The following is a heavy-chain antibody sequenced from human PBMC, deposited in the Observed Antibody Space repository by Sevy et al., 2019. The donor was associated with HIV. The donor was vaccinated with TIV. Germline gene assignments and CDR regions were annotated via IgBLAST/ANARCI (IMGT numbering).Heavy chain of an antibody. CDR2: IIPIFGTA. J-gene: IGHJ6*03. CDR3: ARDGIAAGGNPQNTYYYYYMDV. D-gene: IGHD6-13*01. V-gene: IGHV1-69*06. Sequence: GASVKVSCKASGGTFSSYAISWVRQAPGQGLEWMGGIIPIFGTANDAQKFQGRVTITADKSTSTAYMELGSLRSEDTAVYYCARDGIAAGGNPQNTYYYYYMDVWGKGTTVTVSS. CDR1: GGTFSSYA.